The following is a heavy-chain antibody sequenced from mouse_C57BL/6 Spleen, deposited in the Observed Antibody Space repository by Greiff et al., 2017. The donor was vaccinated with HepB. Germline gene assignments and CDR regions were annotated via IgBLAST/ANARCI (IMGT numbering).Heavy chain of an antibody. CDR2: IYPGYGDT. V-gene: IGHV1-82*01. J-gene: IGHJ4*01. D-gene: IGHD1-1*01. CDR3: AREVYYYGSSYAALYAIDY. Sequence: VKVVESGPELVKPGASVKISCKASGYAFSSSWMNWVKQRPGKGLEWIGRIYPGYGDTNYNGKFKGKATLTADKSSSTAYMQLSSLSSEESAVYSCAREVYYYGSSYAALYAIDYWGQGTSVTVSS. CDR1: GYAFSSSW.